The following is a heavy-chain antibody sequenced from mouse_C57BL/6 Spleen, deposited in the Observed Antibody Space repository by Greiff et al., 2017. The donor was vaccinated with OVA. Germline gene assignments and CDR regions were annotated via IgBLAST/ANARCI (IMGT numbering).Heavy chain of an antibody. D-gene: IGHD2-2*01. CDR3: ARWGYDVAWFAY. CDR2: IDPSDSET. J-gene: IGHJ3*01. CDR1: GYTFTSYW. Sequence: QVQLKESGAELVRPGSSVKLSCKASGYTFTSYWMHWVKQRPIQGLEWIGNIDPSDSETHYNQKFKDKATLTVDKSSSTAYMQLSSLTSEDSAVYYCARWGYDVAWFAYWGQGTLVTVSA. V-gene: IGHV1-52*01.